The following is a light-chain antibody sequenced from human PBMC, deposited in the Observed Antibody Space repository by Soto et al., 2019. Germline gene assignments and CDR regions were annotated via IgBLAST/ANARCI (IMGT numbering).Light chain of an antibody. CDR3: QQLNSFLAYT. Sequence: DIQLTQSPSFLSASVGDRVTITCRASQGISSYLAWYQQKPGKAPKLLIYAASTLQSGVPPRFSGGGSGTEFTLTISSLQPEDFATYYCQQLNSFLAYTFGQGTKLEIK. CDR1: QGISSY. CDR2: AAS. V-gene: IGKV1-9*01. J-gene: IGKJ2*01.